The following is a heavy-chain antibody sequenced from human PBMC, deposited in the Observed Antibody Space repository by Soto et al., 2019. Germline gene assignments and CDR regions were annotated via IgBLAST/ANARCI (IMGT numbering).Heavy chain of an antibody. Sequence: EVQLLESGGGLVQPGGSLRLSCAASGFTFSRYAMSWVRQAPGKGLEWVSATSTSGGSTYSADSVKGRFTISRDNSKNTRYLQMYSMRAEDTAVYYCVKDVGGYSGYAFDCWGQGTLVTVSS. V-gene: IGHV3-23*01. CDR2: TSTSGGST. CDR1: GFTFSRYA. J-gene: IGHJ4*02. D-gene: IGHD5-12*01. CDR3: VKDVGGYSGYAFDC.